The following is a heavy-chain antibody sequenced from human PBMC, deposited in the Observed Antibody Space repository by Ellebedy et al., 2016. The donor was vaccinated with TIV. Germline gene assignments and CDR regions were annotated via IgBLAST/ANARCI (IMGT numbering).Heavy chain of an antibody. V-gene: IGHV4-59*01. CDR2: VHYSGGT. Sequence: SETLSLTXSVSGGSINSYYWSWIRQSPVKGLEWNGYVHYSGGTKYSPSLKSRVFISIDTSKNQFSLKLSSVTAADTAVYYCARDSSNSRWYLWGQGTLVTVSS. CDR1: GGSINSYY. J-gene: IGHJ5*02. D-gene: IGHD4-23*01. CDR3: ARDSSNSRWYL.